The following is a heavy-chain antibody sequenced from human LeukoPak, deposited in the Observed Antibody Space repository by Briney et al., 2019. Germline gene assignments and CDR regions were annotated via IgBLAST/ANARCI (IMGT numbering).Heavy chain of an antibody. CDR2: SRNKANSYTT. V-gene: IGHV3-72*01. CDR1: GFTFSDHY. J-gene: IGHJ3*02. Sequence: PGESLKISCAASGFTFSDHYMDWVRQAPGKGLEWVGRSRNKANSYTTEYAASVKGRFTISRDDSKNSLYLQMNSLKTEDTAVYYCARGFRAFDIWGQGTMVTVSS. CDR3: ARGFRAFDI. D-gene: IGHD2-21*01.